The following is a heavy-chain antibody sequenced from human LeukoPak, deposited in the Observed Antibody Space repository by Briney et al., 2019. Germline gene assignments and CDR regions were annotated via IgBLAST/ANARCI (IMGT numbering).Heavy chain of an antibody. CDR3: ARHISSGGTYAHFDY. Sequence: SETLSLTCTVSGSMYNYYWGWIRQPPGKGLEWIGYIHYNGITNYSPSLKSRVTMSLDTSKNQVSLKLNSVSAADTAVYYCARHISSGGTYAHFDYWGQGTLVTVSS. D-gene: IGHD1-26*01. CDR2: IHYNGIT. J-gene: IGHJ4*02. V-gene: IGHV4-59*08. CDR1: GSMYNYY.